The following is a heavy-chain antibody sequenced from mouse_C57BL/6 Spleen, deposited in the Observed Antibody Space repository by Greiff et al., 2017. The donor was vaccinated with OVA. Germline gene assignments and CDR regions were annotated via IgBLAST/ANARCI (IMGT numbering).Heavy chain of an antibody. CDR1: GYTFTSYW. CDR2: IDPSDSYT. Sequence: VQLQQPGAELVMPGASVKLSCKASGYTFTSYWMHWVKQRPGQGLEWIGEIDPSDSYTNYNQKFKGKSTLTVDKSSSTAYMQLSSLTSEDSAVYYCARGENDYDVGYFDVWGTGTTVTVSS. V-gene: IGHV1-69*01. CDR3: ARGENDYDVGYFDV. J-gene: IGHJ1*03. D-gene: IGHD2-4*01.